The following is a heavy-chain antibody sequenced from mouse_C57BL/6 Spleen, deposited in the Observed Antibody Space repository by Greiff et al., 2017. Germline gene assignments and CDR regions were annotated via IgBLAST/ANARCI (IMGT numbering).Heavy chain of an antibody. CDR2: IDPEDGET. Sequence: VQLQQSGAELVRPGTSVKVSCKASGYAFTNYLIEWVKQRPGQGLEWIGRIDPEDGETKYAPKFQGKATITADTSSNTAYLQLSSLTSEDTAVYYGARSTADYWGQGTTLTVSS. CDR3: ARSTADY. D-gene: IGHD1-2*01. J-gene: IGHJ2*01. CDR1: GYAFTNYL. V-gene: IGHV14-2*01.